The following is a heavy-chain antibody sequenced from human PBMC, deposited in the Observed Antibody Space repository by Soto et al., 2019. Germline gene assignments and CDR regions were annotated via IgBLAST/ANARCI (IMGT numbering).Heavy chain of an antibody. Sequence: GGSLRLSCEGSGFTFSTYAMSWVRQAPGKGLEWVSGISGSGGSTYYTDSVKGRFTISRDNSKNTLYLQVNTLRAEDTALYYCALRKTGSYFDYWGQGSLVIVYS. CDR1: GFTFSTYA. D-gene: IGHD1-26*01. J-gene: IGHJ4*02. CDR2: ISGSGGST. CDR3: ALRKTGSYFDY. V-gene: IGHV3-23*01.